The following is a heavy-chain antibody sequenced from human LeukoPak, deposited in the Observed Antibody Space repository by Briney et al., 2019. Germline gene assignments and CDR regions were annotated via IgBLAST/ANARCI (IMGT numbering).Heavy chain of an antibody. D-gene: IGHD1-26*01. CDR1: GGSISSYY. Sequence: PSETLSLTCTVSGGSISSYYWSWIRQPPGKGLEWIGYIYYSGSTNYNPSLKSRGTISVDTSKNQFSLKLSSVTAADTAVYYCARDQGELPDYWGQGTLVTVSS. CDR2: IYYSGST. V-gene: IGHV4-59*01. J-gene: IGHJ4*02. CDR3: ARDQGELPDY.